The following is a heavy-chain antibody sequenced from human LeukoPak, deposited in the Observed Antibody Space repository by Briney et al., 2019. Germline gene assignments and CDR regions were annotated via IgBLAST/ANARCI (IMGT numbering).Heavy chain of an antibody. D-gene: IGHD3-10*01. CDR2: FDPEDGET. V-gene: IGHV1-24*01. J-gene: IGHJ3*02. CDR3: ATGLMVRGVLDAFDI. Sequence: GASVKVSYKASGYTLTELSMHWVRQAPGKGLEWMGGFDPEDGETIYAQKFQGRVTMTEDTSTDTAYMELSSLRSEDTAVYYCATGLMVRGVLDAFDIWGQGTMVTVSS. CDR1: GYTLTELS.